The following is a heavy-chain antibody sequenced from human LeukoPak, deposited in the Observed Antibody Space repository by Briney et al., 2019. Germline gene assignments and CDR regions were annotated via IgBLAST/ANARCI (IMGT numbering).Heavy chain of an antibody. CDR3: AHVKIRYSSGRIDY. CDR2: IYWDDDK. J-gene: IGHJ4*02. V-gene: IGHV2-5*02. CDR1: GFSLSTSGVG. Sequence: SGPTLVNPPQPLTLTCTFSGFSLSTSGVGVGWIRQPPGKALEWLALIYWDDDKRYSPSLKSRLTITKDTSKNQVVLTMTNMDPVDTATYYCAHVKIRYSSGRIDYWGQGTLVTVSS. D-gene: IGHD6-19*01.